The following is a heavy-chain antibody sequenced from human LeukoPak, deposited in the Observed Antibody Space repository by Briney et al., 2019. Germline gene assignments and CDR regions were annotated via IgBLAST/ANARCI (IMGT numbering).Heavy chain of an antibody. J-gene: IGHJ3*01. D-gene: IGHD4-17*01. CDR3: AKNSVGVQPVTVVTDAFNL. Sequence: PGGSLRLSCAASGFTFRFYDMHWFRQAPGKGLEWVASLSYDETDEYYEESVKGRFIVSRDNSRDTLFLQMHSLRPDDTALYFCAKNSVGVQPVTVVTDAFNLWGQGTLVAVSS. CDR2: LSYDETDE. V-gene: IGHV3-30*18. CDR1: GFTFRFYD.